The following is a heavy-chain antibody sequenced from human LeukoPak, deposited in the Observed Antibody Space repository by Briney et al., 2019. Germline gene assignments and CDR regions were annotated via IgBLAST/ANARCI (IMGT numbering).Heavy chain of an antibody. CDR1: GYTFTGYY. V-gene: IGHV1-2*06. D-gene: IGHD3-3*01. Sequence: ASVKVSCKASGYTFTGYYMHWVRQAPGQGLEWMGRINPNSGGTNYAQKFQGRVTMTRDTSISTAYMELSRLRSDDTAVCYCARARDFWSGPANELDYWGQGTLVTVSS. CDR2: INPNSGGT. CDR3: ARARDFWSGPANELDY. J-gene: IGHJ4*02.